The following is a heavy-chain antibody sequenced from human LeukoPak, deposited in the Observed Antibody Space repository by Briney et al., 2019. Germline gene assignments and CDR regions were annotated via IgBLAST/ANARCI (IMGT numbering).Heavy chain of an antibody. J-gene: IGHJ4*02. V-gene: IGHV3-30*18. CDR3: AKDAARVSADYYFDY. CDR2: ISFDGGDI. Sequence: GGSLRLSCAASGFTLSNYGIHWVRQAPGKGLEWVTVISFDGGDIYYADSVKGRFTISRDNSKNTLYLQMNSLRPEDTAVYYCAKDAARVSADYYFDYWGQGTLVSVSS. CDR1: GFTLSNYG. D-gene: IGHD2-2*01.